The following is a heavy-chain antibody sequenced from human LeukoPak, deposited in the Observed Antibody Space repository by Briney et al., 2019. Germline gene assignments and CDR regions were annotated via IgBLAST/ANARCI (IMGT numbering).Heavy chain of an antibody. CDR1: GGSISSYY. CDR3: ATEYYYDSSGYFNSGLDY. V-gene: IGHV4-4*07. D-gene: IGHD3-22*01. J-gene: IGHJ4*02. CDR2: IYTSGST. Sequence: SETLSLTCTVSGGSISSYYWSWIRQPAGKGLEWIGRIYTSGSTNYNPSLKSRVTMSVDTSKNQFSLKLSSVTAADTAVYYCATEYYYDSSGYFNSGLDYWGQGTLVTVSS.